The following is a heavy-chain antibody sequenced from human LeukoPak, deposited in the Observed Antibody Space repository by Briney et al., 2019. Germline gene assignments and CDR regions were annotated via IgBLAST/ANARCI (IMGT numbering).Heavy chain of an antibody. CDR3: ARVYSGYDLPGSLANYYFDY. J-gene: IGHJ4*02. Sequence: KTSETLPLTCTVPRGSISSYYWSWIQQPAGKGLEWIGRFYSDGSTAYDPSLKSRVTMSVDTSKNQFSLKLSSVTAADTAVYYCARVYSGYDLPGSLANYYFDYWGQGTLVTVSS. D-gene: IGHD5-12*01. V-gene: IGHV4-4*07. CDR2: FYSDGST. CDR1: RGSISSYY.